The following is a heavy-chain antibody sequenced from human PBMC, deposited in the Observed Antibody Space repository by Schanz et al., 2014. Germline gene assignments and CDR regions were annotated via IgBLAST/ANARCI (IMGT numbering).Heavy chain of an antibody. D-gene: IGHD3-22*01. CDR3: AKDHFGHYDSSGCSDCYYYGMDV. Sequence: EVQLVESGGGLVQPGGSLRLSCAASGFTVSNNYMSWVRQAPGKGLEWVSGISGSGETTYYADSVKGRFTISRDNSKNTLYLQMNSLRAEDTAVYYCAKDHFGHYDSSGCSDCYYYGMDVWGQGTMVTVSS. J-gene: IGHJ6*02. CDR2: ISGSGETT. CDR1: GFTVSNNY. V-gene: IGHV3-23*04.